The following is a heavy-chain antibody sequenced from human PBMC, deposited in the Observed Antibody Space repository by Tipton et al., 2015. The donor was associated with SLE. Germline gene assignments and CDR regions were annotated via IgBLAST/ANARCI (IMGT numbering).Heavy chain of an antibody. CDR1: GDSITSITRTNW. CDR3: ARVPLYYYYYMDV. V-gene: IGHV4-4*02. CDR2: IFHSGST. Sequence: TLSLTCTVSGDSITSITRTNWWSWVRQPPGKGLEWIGEIFHSGSTNYSPSLKSRVTISVDTSKNQFSLKLSSVTAADTAVYYCARVPLYYYYYMDVWGKGTTVTVSS. J-gene: IGHJ6*03.